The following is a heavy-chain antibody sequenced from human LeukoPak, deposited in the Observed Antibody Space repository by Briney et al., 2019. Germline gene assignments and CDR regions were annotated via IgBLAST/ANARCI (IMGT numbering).Heavy chain of an antibody. V-gene: IGHV4-34*01. D-gene: IGHD6-13*01. Sequence: PSETLSLTCAVCGGSFSGYYWSWIRQPPGKGLEWIGEINHSGSTNYNPSLKSRVTISVDTSKSQFSLKLSSVTAADTAVYYCARGVAAAGPDYYYYYMDVWGKGTTVTVSS. CDR1: GGSFSGYY. CDR3: ARGVAAAGPDYYYYYMDV. J-gene: IGHJ6*03. CDR2: INHSGST.